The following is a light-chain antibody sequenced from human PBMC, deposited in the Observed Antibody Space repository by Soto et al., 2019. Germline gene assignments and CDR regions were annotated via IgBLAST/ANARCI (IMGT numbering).Light chain of an antibody. J-gene: IGLJ3*02. Sequence: QAVVTQEPSLTVSPGGTVTLTCGSGTGSVTTSSYPTWVQHKPGQPPRTLFYSTSNRQSWTPARFSDSVRGGKAALTLSGVRPEDEADYYCLLYFDGVGVFGRGTKLTVL. CDR1: TGSVTTSSY. CDR2: STS. V-gene: IGLV7-43*01. CDR3: LLYFDGVGV.